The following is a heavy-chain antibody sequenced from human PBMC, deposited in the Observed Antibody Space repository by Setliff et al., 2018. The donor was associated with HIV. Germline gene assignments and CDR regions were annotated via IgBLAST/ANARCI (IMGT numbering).Heavy chain of an antibody. V-gene: IGHV3-49*04. CDR1: GFTFGDYA. J-gene: IGHJ3*02. Sequence: SLKISCTASGFTFGDYAMSWVRQAPGKGLEWVGFIRRKAYGGTTEYAASVKGRFTISRDDSKSIAYLQMNSLKTEDTAVYYCTRSAGFGDYLLDAFDIWGQGTMVTVSS. D-gene: IGHD4-17*01. CDR3: TRSAGFGDYLLDAFDI. CDR2: IRRKAYGGTT.